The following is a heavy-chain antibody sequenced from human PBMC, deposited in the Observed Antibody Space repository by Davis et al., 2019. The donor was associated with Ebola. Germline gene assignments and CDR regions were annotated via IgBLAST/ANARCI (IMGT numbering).Heavy chain of an antibody. D-gene: IGHD6-19*01. CDR3: ARLRSGLYVYYFDY. J-gene: IGHJ4*02. V-gene: IGHV4-61*01. CDR2: IYYSGTT. CDR1: GGSVSSGSYY. Sequence: MPSETLSLTCTVSGGSVSSGSYYWSWIRQPPGKGLEWICYIYYSGTTNYNPSLTSRVTISVDTSKNQFSLKLSSVTAAVTAVYYCARLRSGLYVYYFDYWGQGTLVTVSS.